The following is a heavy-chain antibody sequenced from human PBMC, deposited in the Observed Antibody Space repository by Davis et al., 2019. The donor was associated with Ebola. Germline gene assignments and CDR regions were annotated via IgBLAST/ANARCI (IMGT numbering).Heavy chain of an antibody. CDR3: ASGTTVTTGFDN. CDR1: GDTLTSYA. D-gene: IGHD4-17*01. V-gene: IGHV1-2*06. Sequence: ASVKVSCKAVGDTLTSYAMTWVRQAPGQGLEWMGRINPNSGGTNYAQKFQGRVTMTRDTSISTAYMELSRLRSDDTAVYYCASGTTVTTGFDNWGQGTLVTVSS. J-gene: IGHJ4*02. CDR2: INPNSGGT.